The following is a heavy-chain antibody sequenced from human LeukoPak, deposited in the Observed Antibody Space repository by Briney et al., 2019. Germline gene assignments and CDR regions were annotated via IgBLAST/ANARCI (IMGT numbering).Heavy chain of an antibody. V-gene: IGHV4-39*07. CDR3: ARTTTLIAVAGTYFYYYYMDV. CDR2: MHYSGTT. J-gene: IGHJ6*03. Sequence: SETLSLTCSVSGGSISGSSYHWGWIRQPPGKGLEWIGTMHYSGTTYYNRSLKSRVTISVDTSKNQFSLKLSSVTAADTAVYYCARTTTLIAVAGTYFYYYYMDVWGKGTTVTVSS. CDR1: GGSISGSSYH. D-gene: IGHD6-19*01.